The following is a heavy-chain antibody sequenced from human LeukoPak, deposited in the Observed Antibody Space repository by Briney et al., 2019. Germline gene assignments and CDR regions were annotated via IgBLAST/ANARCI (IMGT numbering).Heavy chain of an antibody. CDR1: GYIFTNFG. CDR3: ARAGGWARGDYKADAFDI. V-gene: IGHV1-18*01. D-gene: IGHD6-19*01. Sequence: ASVKVSCKASGYIFTNFGISWVRQAPGQGLEWIGWICAYKGDTNYAQILQGRVTMTTDTSTSTAYMELRSLRSDDTAVYYCARAGGWARGDYKADAFDIWGQGTMVTVSS. CDR2: ICAYKGDT. J-gene: IGHJ3*02.